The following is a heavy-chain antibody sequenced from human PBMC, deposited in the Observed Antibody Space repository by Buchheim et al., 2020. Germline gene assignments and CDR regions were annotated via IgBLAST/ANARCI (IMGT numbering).Heavy chain of an antibody. CDR1: GFTFSSYW. D-gene: IGHD6-13*01. J-gene: IGHJ4*02. Sequence: EVQLVESGGGLVQPGGSLRLSCAASGFTFSSYWMSWVRQAPGKGLEWVANIKQDGSEKYYVDSVKGRLTISRDNAKNSLSLQMNSLRAEDTAVYYCARAPGGQLDRYYFDYWGQGTL. CDR3: ARAPGGQLDRYYFDY. CDR2: IKQDGSEK. V-gene: IGHV3-7*03.